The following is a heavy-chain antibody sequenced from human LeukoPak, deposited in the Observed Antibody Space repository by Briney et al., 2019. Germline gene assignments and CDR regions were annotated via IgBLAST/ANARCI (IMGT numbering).Heavy chain of an antibody. CDR2: IYDSGST. V-gene: IGHV4-39*07. CDR1: GGSISSSSYY. D-gene: IGHD3-10*01. Sequence: PSETLSLTCTVSGGSISSSSYYWGWIRQPPGKGQEWIGSIYDSGSTYYNPSLKSRVTISVDTSKNQFSLKLNSVTAADTAVYYCARSYGSGSYFDYWGQGTLVTVSS. J-gene: IGHJ4*02. CDR3: ARSYGSGSYFDY.